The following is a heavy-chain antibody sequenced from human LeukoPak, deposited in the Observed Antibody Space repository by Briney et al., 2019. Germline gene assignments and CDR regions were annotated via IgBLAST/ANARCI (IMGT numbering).Heavy chain of an antibody. V-gene: IGHV6-1*01. J-gene: IGHJ4*02. CDR2: TYYRSKWYY. CDR3: ARGDQDFVY. Sequence: SQTLSLTCAISGDSLSSNSAVWHWIRQSPSRGLEWLGRTYYRSKWYYNYAVSVKSRITINPDTSKNQFSLQLNSVTPEDTAVYDSARGDQDFVYWGQGTLVTVSS. CDR1: GDSLSSNSAV. D-gene: IGHD2-21*01.